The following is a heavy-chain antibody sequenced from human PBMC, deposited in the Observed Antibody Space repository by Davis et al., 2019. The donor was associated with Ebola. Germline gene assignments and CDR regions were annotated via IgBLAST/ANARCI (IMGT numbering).Heavy chain of an antibody. D-gene: IGHD1-26*01. Sequence: GGSLRLSCAASGFTFSNYGIHWVRQAPGKGLEWVAGLLYDGSKEFYADSVKGRFTISRDNSKNTLYLQMNSLRAEDTAVYYCARDMGRWELLSGFDYWGQGTLVTVSS. V-gene: IGHV3-30*03. CDR1: GFTFSNYG. CDR2: LLYDGSKE. CDR3: ARDMGRWELLSGFDY. J-gene: IGHJ4*02.